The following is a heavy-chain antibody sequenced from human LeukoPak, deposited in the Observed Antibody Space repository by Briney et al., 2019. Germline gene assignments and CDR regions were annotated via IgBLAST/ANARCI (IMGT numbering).Heavy chain of an antibody. J-gene: IGHJ1*01. D-gene: IGHD6-13*01. CDR3: ARGSIYSSSSTEYFQH. V-gene: IGHV6-1*01. CDR2: TYYRSKWYN. CDR1: GDSVSSNSAA. Sequence: SQTLSLTCAISGDSVSSNSAAWNWIRQSPSRGLEWLGRTYYRSKWYNDYAVSVKSRITINPDTSKNQFSLQLNSVTPEDTAVYYCARGSIYSSSSTEYFQHWGQGTLVTVSS.